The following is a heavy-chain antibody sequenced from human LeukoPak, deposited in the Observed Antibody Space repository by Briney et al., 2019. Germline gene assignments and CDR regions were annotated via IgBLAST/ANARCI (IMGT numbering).Heavy chain of an antibody. CDR2: ISAYNGNT. J-gene: IGHJ4*02. D-gene: IGHD5-12*01. Sequence: ASVKVSCKASGYTFTSYDINWVRQATGQGLEWMGWISAYNGNTKYAQKFQCRVSMTADTSTSTAYMELRSLRSDDTAVYYCAREGRQASGYDWMGGEFDFWGQGTLVTVSS. CDR3: AREGRQASGYDWMGGEFDF. CDR1: GYTFTSYD. V-gene: IGHV1-18*01.